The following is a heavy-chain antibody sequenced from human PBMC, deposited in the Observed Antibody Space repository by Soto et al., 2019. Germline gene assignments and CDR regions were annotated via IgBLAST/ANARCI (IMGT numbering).Heavy chain of an antibody. D-gene: IGHD3-22*01. CDR3: ARARVLSPYYYDSSVTPAVKFDY. J-gene: IGHJ4*02. Sequence: PSETLSLTCTVSGGSISSYYWSWIRQPPGKGLEWIGYIYYSGSTNYNPSLKSRVTISVDTSKNQFSLKLSSVTAADTAVYYCARARVLSPYYYDSSVTPAVKFDYWGQGTLVTVSS. CDR2: IYYSGST. V-gene: IGHV4-59*12. CDR1: GGSISSYY.